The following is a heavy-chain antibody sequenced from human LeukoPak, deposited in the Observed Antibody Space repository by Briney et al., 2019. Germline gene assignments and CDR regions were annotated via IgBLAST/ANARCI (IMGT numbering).Heavy chain of an antibody. D-gene: IGHD4-17*01. Sequence: PGRSLRLSCTASGVTLSNNAMHWVRRPPGRGLEWVAVISFDGTNKYYGDSVEGRFSVPRDNSKNTLYLQMNSLRPDDTAMYYCATDYGDYEPIDYWGQGTLVTVSS. CDR3: ATDYGDYEPIDY. J-gene: IGHJ4*02. CDR1: GVTLSNNA. CDR2: ISFDGTNK. V-gene: IGHV3-30*04.